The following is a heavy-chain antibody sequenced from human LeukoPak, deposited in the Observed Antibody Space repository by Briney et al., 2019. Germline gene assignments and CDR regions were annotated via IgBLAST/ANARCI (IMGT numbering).Heavy chain of an antibody. CDR3: ASGYLDDFWSGHF. CDR1: GLTFSTYC. J-gene: IGHJ4*02. V-gene: IGHV3-7*03. D-gene: IGHD3-3*01. Sequence: GGSLRLSCAASGLTFSTYCMSWVRQAPGKGLEWVSDIKADGSAKYYVGSVKGRFTISRDNAKNTLYLQMNSLRAEATAVYFWASGYLDDFWSGHFWGQGTLVTVSS. CDR2: IKADGSAK.